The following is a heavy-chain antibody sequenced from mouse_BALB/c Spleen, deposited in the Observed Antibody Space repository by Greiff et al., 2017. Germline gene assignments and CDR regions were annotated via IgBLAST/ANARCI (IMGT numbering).Heavy chain of an antibody. J-gene: IGHJ1*01. CDR2: IYPGNSDS. CDR3: TRDYGSSSYWYFDV. D-gene: IGHD1-1*01. CDR1: GYTFTSYW. Sequence: VQLQQSGTVLARPGASVKMSCKASGYTFTSYWMHWVKQRPGQGLEWIGAIYPGNSDSSYNQKFKGKAKLTAATSTSTAYMELSSLTNEDSAVYYCTRDYGSSSYWYFDVWGAGTTVTVSS. V-gene: IGHV1-5*01.